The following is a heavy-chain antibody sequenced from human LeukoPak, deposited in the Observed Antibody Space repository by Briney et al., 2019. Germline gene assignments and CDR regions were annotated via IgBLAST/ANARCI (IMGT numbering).Heavy chain of an antibody. CDR2: IYPGDSDT. V-gene: IGHV5-51*01. J-gene: IGHJ4*02. CDR1: GYSFTSHW. CDR3: ARHGDSNWYFDY. Sequence: GESLKISCKGSGYSFTSHWIAWVRQMPGKRLEWMGIIYPGDSDTTYSPSFQGQVTISAAKSISTAYLQWSSLKASDTAMYYCARHGDSNWYFDYWGQGTLVTVSS. D-gene: IGHD6-13*01.